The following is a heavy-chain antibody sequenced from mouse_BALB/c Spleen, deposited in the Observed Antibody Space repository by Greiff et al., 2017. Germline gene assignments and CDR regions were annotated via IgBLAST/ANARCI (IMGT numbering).Heavy chain of an antibody. Sequence: EVKLVESGPGLVKPSQSLSLTCTVTGYSITSDYAWNWIRQFPGNKLEWMGYISYSGSTSYNPSLKSRISITRDTSKNQFFLQLNSVTTEDTATYYCARTGWYFDVWGAGTTVTVSS. V-gene: IGHV3-2*02. D-gene: IGHD4-1*01. J-gene: IGHJ1*01. CDR3: ARTGWYFDV. CDR2: ISYSGST. CDR1: GYSITSDYA.